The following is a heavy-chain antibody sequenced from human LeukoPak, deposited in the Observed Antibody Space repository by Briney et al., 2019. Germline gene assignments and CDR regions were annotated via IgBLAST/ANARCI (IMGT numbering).Heavy chain of an antibody. V-gene: IGHV4-59*08. Sequence: SETLSLTCTVCGGSMSRYHWGWIRQPRGKGLEWTGYIYYSGSTNYTPSLNSRVTISVDTSKNQFSLRLSSVTAADTAIYYCARAVSGRFDYWGQGTLVTVSS. CDR2: IYYSGST. J-gene: IGHJ4*02. CDR1: GGSMSRYH. CDR3: ARAVSGRFDY. D-gene: IGHD6-19*01.